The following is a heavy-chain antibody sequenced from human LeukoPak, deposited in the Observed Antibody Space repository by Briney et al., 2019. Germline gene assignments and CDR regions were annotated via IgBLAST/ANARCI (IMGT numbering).Heavy chain of an antibody. CDR3: ARDNNWNYPDY. CDR1: GFTFSNHW. CDR2: ISGDGSST. V-gene: IGHV3-74*01. Sequence: GGSLRLSCAASGFTFSNHWMHWVRQAPGKGLVWVSRISGDGSSTRYADSVKGRFNISRDNAKNTLFLQMNSLRAEDTAVYYCARDNNWNYPDYWGQGTLVTVSS. D-gene: IGHD1-7*01. J-gene: IGHJ4*02.